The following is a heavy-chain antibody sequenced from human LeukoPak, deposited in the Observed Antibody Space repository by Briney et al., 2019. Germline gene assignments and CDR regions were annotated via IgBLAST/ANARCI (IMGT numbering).Heavy chain of an antibody. CDR1: GGSFSGYY. D-gene: IGHD5-24*01. J-gene: IGHJ4*02. Sequence: SETLSLTCAVYGGSFSGYYWSWIRQPPGKGLEWIGEINHSGSTNYNPSLKSRVTISVDTSKNQFSLKLSSVTAADTAVYYCARVMSYGYNGYWGQGTLVTVSS. CDR3: ARVMSYGYNGY. V-gene: IGHV4-34*01. CDR2: INHSGST.